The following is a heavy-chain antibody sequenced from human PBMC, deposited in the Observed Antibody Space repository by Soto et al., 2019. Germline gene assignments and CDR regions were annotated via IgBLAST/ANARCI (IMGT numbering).Heavy chain of an antibody. D-gene: IGHD4-17*01. CDR1: GGSVSSGSYY. CDR2: IYYSGST. CDR3: ARFCCLVPDDYGDYVRPYYYYYGMDV. J-gene: IGHJ6*02. Sequence: SETLSLTCTVSGGSVSSGSYYWSWIRQPPGKGLEWIGYIYYSGSTNYNPSLKSRVTISGDTSKNQFSLKLSSVTAADTAVYYCARFCCLVPDDYGDYVRPYYYYYGMDVWGQGTTVTVSS. V-gene: IGHV4-61*01.